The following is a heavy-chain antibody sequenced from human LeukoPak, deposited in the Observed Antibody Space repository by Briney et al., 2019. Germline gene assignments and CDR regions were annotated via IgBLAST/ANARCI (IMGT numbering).Heavy chain of an antibody. CDR1: GGSISSSSYY. Sequence: SETLSLTCTVSGGSISSSSYYWGWIRQPPGKGLEWIGSIYYSGSTYYNPSLKGRVTISVDTSKNQFSLKLSSVTAADTAVYCCARRQMERGFDYWGQGTLVAVSS. V-gene: IGHV4-39*01. J-gene: IGHJ4*02. CDR2: IYYSGST. CDR3: ARRQMERGFDY. D-gene: IGHD2-8*01.